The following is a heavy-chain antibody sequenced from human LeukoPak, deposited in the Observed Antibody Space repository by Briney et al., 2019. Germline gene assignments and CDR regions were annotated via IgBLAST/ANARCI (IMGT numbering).Heavy chain of an antibody. D-gene: IGHD6-6*01. V-gene: IGHV4-30-4*08. CDR2: IYYSGST. Sequence: SETLSLTCTVSGGSISSGDYYWSWIRQPPGKGLEWIGYIYYSGSTYYNPSLKSRVTISVDTSKNQFSLKLSSVAAADTAMYYCARAGGIAGRPVNWFDPWGQGTLVTVSS. CDR3: ARAGGIAGRPVNWFDP. J-gene: IGHJ5*02. CDR1: GGSISSGDYY.